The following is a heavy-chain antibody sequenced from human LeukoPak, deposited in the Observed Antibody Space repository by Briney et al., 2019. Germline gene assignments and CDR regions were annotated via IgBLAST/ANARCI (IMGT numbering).Heavy chain of an antibody. CDR3: ARGYFDSRDSSNPFDN. CDR1: GASISSHY. J-gene: IGHJ4*02. V-gene: IGHV4-4*09. CDR2: IHTNGNN. Sequence: PSETLTLTCTVSGASISSHYWSWIRQTPGKGLEWIGCIHTNGNNNYNPPLRGRVTMSVDTSKNQFSLKMTSVTAADTAVYYCARGYFDSRDSSNPFDNWSQGTLVTVSS. D-gene: IGHD3-9*01.